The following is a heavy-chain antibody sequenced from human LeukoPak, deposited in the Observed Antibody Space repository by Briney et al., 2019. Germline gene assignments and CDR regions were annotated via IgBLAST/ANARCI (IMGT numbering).Heavy chain of an antibody. D-gene: IGHD3-3*01. CDR2: IIPIFGTA. CDR1: GGTFSSYA. CDR3: ASRPYYDFWSGYSYYFDY. Sequence: ASVKVSCKASGGTFSSYAISWVRQAPGQGLEWTGGIIPIFGTANYAQKFQGRVTITTDESTSTAYMELSSLRSEDTAVYYCASRPYYDFWSGYSYYFDYWGQGTLVTVSS. J-gene: IGHJ4*02. V-gene: IGHV1-69*05.